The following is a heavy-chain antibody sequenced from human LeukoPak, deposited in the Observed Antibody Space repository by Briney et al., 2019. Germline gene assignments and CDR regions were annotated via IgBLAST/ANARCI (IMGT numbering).Heavy chain of an antibody. CDR3: AKGGPFSVVPDAMGGFDY. V-gene: IGHV3-23*01. D-gene: IGHD2-2*01. Sequence: GGSLRLSCSASEFTFSSYSMSWLRQAPGKGLEWVSPISGSGGSTYYADSVKGRFTISRDNSKNTLYLQMNSLRAEDTAVYYCAKGGPFSVVPDAMGGFDYWGQGTLVTVSS. CDR2: ISGSGGST. CDR1: EFTFSSYS. J-gene: IGHJ4*02.